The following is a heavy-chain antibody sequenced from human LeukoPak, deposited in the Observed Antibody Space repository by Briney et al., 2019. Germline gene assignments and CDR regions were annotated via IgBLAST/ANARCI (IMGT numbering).Heavy chain of an antibody. CDR2: ISGSGGST. Sequence: GGSLRLSCAASGFTFSSYAMSWVRQAPGKGLEWVSAISGSGGSTYYADSVKGRFTISRDNSKNTLYLQMNSLRAEDTAVYYCAKSVAPYCSGGSCFDAFDIWGQGTMVTVSS. J-gene: IGHJ3*02. CDR3: AKSVAPYCSGGSCFDAFDI. V-gene: IGHV3-23*01. D-gene: IGHD2-15*01. CDR1: GFTFSSYA.